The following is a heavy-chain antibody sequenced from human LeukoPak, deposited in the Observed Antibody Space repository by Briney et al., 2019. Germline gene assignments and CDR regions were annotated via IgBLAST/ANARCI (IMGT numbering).Heavy chain of an antibody. CDR3: AREKFDS. V-gene: IGHV3-30*14. CDR1: GFAFSNFA. CDR2: VSYEGTIK. Sequence: QPGRSLRLSCAASGFAFSNFAMHWVRQAPGKGLEWVAVVSYEGTIKYYADSAKGRFTISRDNSGNIISLQMNNLTTDDTATYYCAREKFDSWGQGALVTVSP. J-gene: IGHJ5*01.